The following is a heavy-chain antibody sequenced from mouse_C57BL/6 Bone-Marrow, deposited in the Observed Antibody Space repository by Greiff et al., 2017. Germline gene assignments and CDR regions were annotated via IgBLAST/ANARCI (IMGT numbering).Heavy chain of an antibody. Sequence: EVQLQQSGPELVKPGASVKISCKASGYSFTGYYMNWVKQSPEKSLEWIGEINPSTGGTTYNQKFKAKATLTVDKSSSTAYMQLKSLTSEDSAVYYCASADYYGSSYFDYWGQGTTLTVSS. V-gene: IGHV1-42*01. CDR3: ASADYYGSSYFDY. D-gene: IGHD1-1*01. CDR2: INPSTGGT. J-gene: IGHJ2*01. CDR1: GYSFTGYY.